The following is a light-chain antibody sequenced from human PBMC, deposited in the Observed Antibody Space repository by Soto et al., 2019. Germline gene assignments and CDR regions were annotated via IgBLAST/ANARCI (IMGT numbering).Light chain of an antibody. V-gene: IGKV1-12*01. CDR1: QGISSW. CDR3: PQANSFPVT. Sequence: DIQMTQSPSSVSASVGDRVTITCRASQGISSWLAWYQQKPGKAPKLLIYASSTLQGGVPSRFSGGGSGTDFTLAISSLHPEDFASYYCPQANSFPVTFGQGTKVEIQ. CDR2: ASS. J-gene: IGKJ1*01.